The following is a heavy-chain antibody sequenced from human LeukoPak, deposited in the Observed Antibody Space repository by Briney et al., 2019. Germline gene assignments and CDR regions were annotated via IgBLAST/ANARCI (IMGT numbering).Heavy chain of an antibody. J-gene: IGHJ4*02. CDR2: IYTSGST. CDR1: GGSISSYY. CDR3: ARQFRPYYYDSSGYFDY. D-gene: IGHD3-22*01. V-gene: IGHV4-4*09. Sequence: SETLSLTCTVSGGSISSYYWSWIRQPPGKGLEWIGYIYTSGSTNYNLSLKSRVTISVDTSKNQLSLKLSSVTAADTAVYYCARQFRPYYYDSSGYFDYWGQGTLVTVSS.